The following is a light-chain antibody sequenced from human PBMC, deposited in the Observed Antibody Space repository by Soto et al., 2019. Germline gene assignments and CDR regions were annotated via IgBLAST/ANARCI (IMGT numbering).Light chain of an antibody. CDR3: CSYAGGSTLV. CDR2: EAT. Sequence: QSALTQPASVSGSPGQSITISCTGTSSDIGTYNLVSWYQHHPGNAPKLMIYEATKRPSGVSSRFSGSKSGNTASLTISGLQTEDEADYYCCSYAGGSTLVFGRGTKLTVL. V-gene: IGLV2-23*01. CDR1: SSDIGTYNL. J-gene: IGLJ3*02.